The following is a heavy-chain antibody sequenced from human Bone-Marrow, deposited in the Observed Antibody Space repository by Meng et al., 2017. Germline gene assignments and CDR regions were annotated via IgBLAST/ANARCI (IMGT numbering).Heavy chain of an antibody. Sequence: GGSLRLSCTAPGFTFGDYAMSWFRQAPGKGLEWVGFIRSKAYGGTTEYAASVKGRFTISRDDSKSIAYLQMNSLKTEDTAVYYCTLLGVGATYFDYWGQGTLVTVSS. CDR3: TLLGVGATYFDY. CDR2: IRSKAYGGTT. J-gene: IGHJ4*02. V-gene: IGHV3-49*03. D-gene: IGHD1-26*01. CDR1: GFTFGDYA.